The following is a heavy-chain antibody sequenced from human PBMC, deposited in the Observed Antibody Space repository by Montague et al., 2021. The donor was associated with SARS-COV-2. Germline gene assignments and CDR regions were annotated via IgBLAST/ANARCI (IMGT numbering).Heavy chain of an antibody. V-gene: IGHV3-21*06. D-gene: IGHD3-10*01. CDR1: GFAFSSYP. Sequence: SLRLSCAASGFAFSSYPMHWVRQAPGKGLEWVSSISTLGSSISYADSVQGRFTISRDDAKNSLFLQLNSLRVEDTAVYYCARGGYYGSGSLLDSWGQGTLVTVSS. CDR2: ISTLGSSI. CDR3: ARGGYYGSGSLLDS. J-gene: IGHJ4*02.